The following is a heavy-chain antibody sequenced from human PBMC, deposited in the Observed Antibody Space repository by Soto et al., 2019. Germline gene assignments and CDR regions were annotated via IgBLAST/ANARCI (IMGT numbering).Heavy chain of an antibody. CDR2: IYYSGST. J-gene: IGHJ4*02. D-gene: IGHD3-9*01. Sequence: QLQLQESGPGLVKTSETLSLTCTVSGGSISSSSYYWGWIRQPPGKGLEWIVSIYYSGSTYYNPSLKSRVTISVDTSKNQFSLKLSSVTAADTAVYYCASILRYFDWLGYFDYWGQGTLVTVSS. CDR3: ASILRYFDWLGYFDY. CDR1: GGSISSSSYY. V-gene: IGHV4-39*01.